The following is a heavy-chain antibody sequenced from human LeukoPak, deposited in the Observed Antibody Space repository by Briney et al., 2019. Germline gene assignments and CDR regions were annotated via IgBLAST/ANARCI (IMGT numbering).Heavy chain of an antibody. CDR1: GGSISSYY. D-gene: IGHD1-26*01. CDR2: IYYSGST. V-gene: IGHV4-59*01. J-gene: IGHJ3*02. Sequence: SETLSLTCTVSGGSISSYYWSWIRQPPGKGLEWIGYIYYSGSTNYSPSLKSRLTISVDTSKNQFTLNLSSMTAADTAVYYCAGDQGGSAHRHAFDIWGQGTLVTVSS. CDR3: AGDQGGSAHRHAFDI.